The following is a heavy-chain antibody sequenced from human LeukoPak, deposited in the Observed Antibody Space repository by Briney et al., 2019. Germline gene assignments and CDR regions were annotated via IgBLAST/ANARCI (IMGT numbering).Heavy chain of an antibody. D-gene: IGHD1-20*01. CDR1: GGSISSSSYY. V-gene: IGHV4-39*01. CDR3: ARVVTGNV. J-gene: IGHJ6*02. Sequence: SETLSLTCTVSGGSISSSSYYWGWIRQPPGKGLEWIGSIYYSGSTYYNPSLKSRITISVDTSKNQFSLKLSSVTAADTAVYYCARVVTGNVWGQGTTVTVSS. CDR2: IYYSGST.